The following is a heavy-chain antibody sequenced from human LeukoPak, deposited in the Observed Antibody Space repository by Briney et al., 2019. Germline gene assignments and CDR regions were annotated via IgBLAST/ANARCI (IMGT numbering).Heavy chain of an antibody. V-gene: IGHV4-59*01. Sequence: SETLSLTCTVSGGSISSYYWSWIRQPPGKGLEWIGYIYYSGSTNYNPSLESRVTISVDTSKNQFSLKLSSVTAADTAVYYCARSISDPPYYYYYMDVWGKGTTVTVS. CDR2: IYYSGST. D-gene: IGHD2-21*01. CDR1: GGSISSYY. J-gene: IGHJ6*03. CDR3: ARSISDPPYYYYYMDV.